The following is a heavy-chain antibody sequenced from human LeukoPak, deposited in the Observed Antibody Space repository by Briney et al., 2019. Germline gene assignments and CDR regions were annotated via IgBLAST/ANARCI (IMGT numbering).Heavy chain of an antibody. Sequence: GGSLRLSCAASGFTFSSYAMSWVRQAPGKGLEWVSAISGSGGSTYYADSVKGRFTISRDNSKNTLYLQTNSLRAEDTAVYYCAKADNGGNGAFDVWGQGTMVTVSS. CDR2: ISGSGGST. J-gene: IGHJ3*01. CDR3: AKADNGGNGAFDV. CDR1: GFTFSSYA. V-gene: IGHV3-23*01. D-gene: IGHD4-23*01.